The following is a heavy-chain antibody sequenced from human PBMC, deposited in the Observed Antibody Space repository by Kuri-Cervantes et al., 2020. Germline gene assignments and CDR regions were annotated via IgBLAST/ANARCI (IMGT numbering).Heavy chain of an antibody. CDR2: IKQDGSEK. V-gene: IGHV3-7*01. CDR1: GFTFSSYW. J-gene: IGHJ4*02. CDR3: AKTGPYSGSYYDMIDY. D-gene: IGHD1-26*01. Sequence: GESLKISCAASGFTFSSYWMSWVRQAPGKGLEWVANIKQDGSEKYYADSVKGRFTISRDNSKNTLYLQMNSLRAEDTAVYYCAKTGPYSGSYYDMIDYWGQGTLVTVSS.